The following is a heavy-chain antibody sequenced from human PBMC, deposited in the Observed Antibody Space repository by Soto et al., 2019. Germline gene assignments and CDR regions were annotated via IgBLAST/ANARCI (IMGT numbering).Heavy chain of an antibody. Sequence: ASVKVSCKASGYTFTGYYMHWVRQAPGQGLEWMGWINPNSGGTNYAQKFQGRVTMTRDTSISTAYMELSRLRSDDTAVYYCASLRVGYYYDSSGPDAFDIWGQGTMVTVSS. D-gene: IGHD3-22*01. J-gene: IGHJ3*02. CDR2: INPNSGGT. CDR3: ASLRVGYYYDSSGPDAFDI. CDR1: GYTFTGYY. V-gene: IGHV1-2*02.